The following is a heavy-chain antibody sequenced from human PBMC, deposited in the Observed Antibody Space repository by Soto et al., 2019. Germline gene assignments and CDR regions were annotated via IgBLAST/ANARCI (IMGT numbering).Heavy chain of an antibody. D-gene: IGHD1-26*01. CDR3: AADTRIVVAPGAFDI. CDR2: IVVGSGNT. J-gene: IGHJ3*02. Sequence: ASVKVSCKASGFTFTSSAVQWVRQARGQRLEWIGWIVVGSGNTNYAQKFQERVTITRDMSTSTAYMELSSLRSEDTAVYYCAADTRIVVAPGAFDIWGQGTMRTVSS. CDR1: GFTFTSSA. V-gene: IGHV1-58*01.